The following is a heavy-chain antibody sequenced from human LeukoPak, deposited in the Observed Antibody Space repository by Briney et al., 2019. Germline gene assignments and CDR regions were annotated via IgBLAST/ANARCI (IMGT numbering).Heavy chain of an antibody. Sequence: PGGSLRLSYTASGYTFGDYAMSWFRQAPGKGLEWVGFIRSKVYGRTTEYAASVKGRFTISRDDSKSIAYLQMNSLKTEDTAVYYCTRDDVVVVAATPRRYYYYYMDVWGKGTTVTVSS. V-gene: IGHV3-49*03. CDR3: TRDDVVVVAATPRRYYYYYMDV. D-gene: IGHD2-15*01. CDR2: IRSKVYGRTT. J-gene: IGHJ6*03. CDR1: GYTFGDYA.